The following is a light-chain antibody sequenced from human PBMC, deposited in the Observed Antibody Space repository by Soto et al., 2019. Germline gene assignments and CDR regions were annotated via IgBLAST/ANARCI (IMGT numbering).Light chain of an antibody. J-gene: IGLJ1*01. CDR1: ISNIGSNT. Sequence: SAMTQPPPASGTPGHRVTISCSGSISNIGSNTVNWYQQLPGTAPKLLFYSNNQRPSGVPDRFSGSKSGTSASLAISGLQSEDEADYYCAAWDDSLNGYVFGTGTKV. V-gene: IGLV1-44*01. CDR2: SNN. CDR3: AAWDDSLNGYV.